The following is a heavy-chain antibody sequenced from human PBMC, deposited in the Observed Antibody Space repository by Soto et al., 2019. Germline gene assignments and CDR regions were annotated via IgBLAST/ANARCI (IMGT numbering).Heavy chain of an antibody. J-gene: IGHJ6*03. V-gene: IGHV4-59*08. CDR1: SDSISSYY. Sequence: KTSETLSLTCTVSSDSISSYYWIWIRQSPGKGLEWIGYTDYSGNTNYNPSLKSRVTISGDTSKNQFSLRLSSVTAADTAVYYCARGSLSGFDYYYYMDVWGKGTTVT. D-gene: IGHD6-25*01. CDR3: ARGSLSGFDYYYYMDV. CDR2: TDYSGNT.